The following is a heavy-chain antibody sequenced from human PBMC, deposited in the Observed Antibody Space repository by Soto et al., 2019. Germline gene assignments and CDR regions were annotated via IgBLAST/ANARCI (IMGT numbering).Heavy chain of an antibody. V-gene: IGHV3-30-3*01. Sequence: QVQLVESGGGVVQPGRSLRLSCAASGFTFSSYAMHWVRQAPGKGLEWVAVISYDGSNKYYADSVKGRFTISRDNSKKTLYLQMNSLRAEDTGVYYCARGDTAMVLVYYGMDVW. J-gene: IGHJ6*01. D-gene: IGHD5-18*01. CDR2: ISYDGSNK. CDR1: GFTFSSYA. CDR3: ARGDTAMVLVYYGMDV.